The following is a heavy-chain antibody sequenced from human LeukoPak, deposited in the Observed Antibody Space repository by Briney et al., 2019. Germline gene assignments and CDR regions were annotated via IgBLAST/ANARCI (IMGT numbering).Heavy chain of an antibody. CDR3: AREFWGDYLDY. CDR2: INPSGGST. CDR1: GYTFTSYY. J-gene: IGHJ4*02. D-gene: IGHD3-3*01. V-gene: IGHV1-46*01. Sequence: ASVKVSCKASGYTFTSYYMHWVRRAPGQGLEWMGIINPSGGSTSYAQKFQGRVTMTRDTSTSTVYMELSSLRSEDTAVYYCAREFWGDYLDYWGQGTLVTVSS.